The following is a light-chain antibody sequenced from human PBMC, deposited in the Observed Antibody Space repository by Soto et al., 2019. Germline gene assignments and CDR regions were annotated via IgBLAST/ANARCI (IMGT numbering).Light chain of an antibody. CDR1: SSNIGAGYD. Sequence: QSARTQPPSVSGAPGQRVTISCTGSSSNIGAGYDVHWYQQLPGRAPKLLIYANSNRPSGVPDRFSGSRSPTSASLAITGLQAEDEADYSCQSYDSSLRGFYVFGTGTKVTVL. CDR2: ANS. J-gene: IGLJ1*01. CDR3: QSYDSSLRGFYV. V-gene: IGLV1-40*01.